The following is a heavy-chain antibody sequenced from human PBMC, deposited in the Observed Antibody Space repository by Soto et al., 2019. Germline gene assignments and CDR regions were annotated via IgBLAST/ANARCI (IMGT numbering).Heavy chain of an antibody. CDR3: ARWVGGSMYDNSGKYDS. CDR1: GFTFSSNG. Sequence: QVQLVESGGGVVQPGRSLRLTCAASGFTFSSNGMHWVRQAPGKGLEWVAVVAYDGSKTYYGYSVRGRFTISRDNSENTLYLQMNSLRAEDTAVYYCARWVGGSMYDNSGKYDSWGQGTLVTVSS. D-gene: IGHD1-26*01. V-gene: IGHV3-30*03. J-gene: IGHJ5*01. CDR2: VAYDGSKT.